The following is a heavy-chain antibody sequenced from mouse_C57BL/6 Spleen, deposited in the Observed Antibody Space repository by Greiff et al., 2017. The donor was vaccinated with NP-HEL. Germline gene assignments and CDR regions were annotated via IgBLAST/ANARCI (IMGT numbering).Heavy chain of an antibody. V-gene: IGHV1-15*01. D-gene: IGHD1-1*01. CDR2: IDPETGGT. CDR1: GYTFTDYE. CDR3: TRGYGSSSFAY. J-gene: IGHJ3*01. Sequence: VQLQQSGAELVRPGASVTLSCKASGYTFTDYEMHWVKQTPVHGLEWIGAIDPETGGTAYNQKFKGKAILTADKSSSTAYMELRSLTSEDSAVYYCTRGYGSSSFAYWGQGTLVTVSA.